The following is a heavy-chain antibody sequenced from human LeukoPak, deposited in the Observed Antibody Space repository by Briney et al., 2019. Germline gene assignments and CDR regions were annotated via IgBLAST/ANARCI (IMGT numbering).Heavy chain of an antibody. CDR2: IWYDGSKK. J-gene: IGHJ4*02. CDR1: GFTSRSYG. D-gene: IGHD3-16*01. Sequence: GRSLRLSCAASGFTSRSYGMHWVRQAPGKGLEWVAVIWYDGSKKYYADSVKGRFTISRDDSKNTLYLQMNSLRAEDTAVYYCARDWGVTSYYYDYWGQGTLVTVSS. V-gene: IGHV3-33*01. CDR3: ARDWGVTSYYYDY.